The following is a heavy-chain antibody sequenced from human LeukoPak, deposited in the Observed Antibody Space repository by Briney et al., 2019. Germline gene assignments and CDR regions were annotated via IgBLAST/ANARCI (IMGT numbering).Heavy chain of an antibody. CDR3: ARGVGSGSLPL. CDR2: IYYSGST. J-gene: IGHJ4*02. D-gene: IGHD3-10*01. V-gene: IGHV4-30-4*08. CDR1: GGSISSGDYY. Sequence: PSETLSLTCTVSGGSISSGDYYWSWIRQPPGKGLEWIGYIYYSGSTYYNPSLKSRVTISVDTPKNQFSLKLSSVTAADTAVYYCARGVGSGSLPLWGQGTLVTVSS.